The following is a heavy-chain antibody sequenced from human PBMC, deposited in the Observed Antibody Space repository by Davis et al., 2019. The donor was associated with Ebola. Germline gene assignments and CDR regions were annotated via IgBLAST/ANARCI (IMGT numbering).Heavy chain of an antibody. CDR1: GFTFSSYA. J-gene: IGHJ5*02. CDR2: ISGSGGST. D-gene: IGHD3-16*01. Sequence: GESLKISCAASGFTFSSYAMSWVRQAPGKGLEWVSAISGSGGSTYYADSVKGRFTISRDNSKNTLYLQMNSLRAEDTAVYYCAKDRGKLKNNWFDPWGQGTLVTVSS. V-gene: IGHV3-23*01. CDR3: AKDRGKLKNNWFDP.